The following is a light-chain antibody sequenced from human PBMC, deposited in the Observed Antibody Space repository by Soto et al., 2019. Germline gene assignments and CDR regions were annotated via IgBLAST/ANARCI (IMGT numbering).Light chain of an antibody. CDR3: SSYTTSNTRQIV. CDR1: SSDVGGYNY. Sequence: PVLTNAASGNRAPGRSIRISKKSTSSDVGGYNYVSWYQHHPGKAPKLIIYDVSNRPSGVSIRFSGSKSDNTASLTISGLQPEDEADYHCSSYTTSNTRQIVFGTGTKVTVL. V-gene: IGLV2-14*03. CDR2: DVS. J-gene: IGLJ1*01.